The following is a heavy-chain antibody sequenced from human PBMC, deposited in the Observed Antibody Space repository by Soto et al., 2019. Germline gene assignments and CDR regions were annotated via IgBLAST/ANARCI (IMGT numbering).Heavy chain of an antibody. V-gene: IGHV4-4*02. CDR3: GRNVRYYIDY. CDR1: GGSISSGNW. CDR2: IYHSGIT. Sequence: QVLLQESGPGLVKPSGTLSLTCAVSGGSISSGNWWSWVRQSPGKELEWIGEIYHSGITNYNPSLKSRVTISVDNSENQLSLSLNSVTAADTAVYYCGRNVRYYIDYWGQGTLVTVSS. J-gene: IGHJ4*02.